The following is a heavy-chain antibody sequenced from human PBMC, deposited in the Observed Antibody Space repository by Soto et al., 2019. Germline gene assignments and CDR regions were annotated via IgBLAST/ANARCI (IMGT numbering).Heavy chain of an antibody. D-gene: IGHD5-18*01. CDR2: IYYSGST. Sequence: SETLSLTCTVSGGSISSYYWSLIRQPPGKGLEWIGYIYYSGSTNYNPSLKSRVTISVDTSKNQFSLKLSSVTAADTAVYYCARDRSRIQLPSLYYYYYGMDVWGQGTTVTVSS. J-gene: IGHJ6*02. CDR1: GGSISSYY. CDR3: ARDRSRIQLPSLYYYYYGMDV. V-gene: IGHV4-59*01.